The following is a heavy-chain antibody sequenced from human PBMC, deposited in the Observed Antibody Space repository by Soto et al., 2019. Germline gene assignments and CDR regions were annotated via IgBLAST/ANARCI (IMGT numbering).Heavy chain of an antibody. Sequence: GGSLRLSCAASGFTFSSYWMSWVRQAPGKGLEWVANIKQDGSEKYYVDSVKGRFTISRDNAKNSLYLQMNSLRAEDTAVYYCARDLHYYDSSGYYPYLVFDYWGQGTLVTVSS. CDR1: GFTFSSYW. J-gene: IGHJ4*02. CDR3: ARDLHYYDSSGYYPYLVFDY. CDR2: IKQDGSEK. V-gene: IGHV3-7*05. D-gene: IGHD3-22*01.